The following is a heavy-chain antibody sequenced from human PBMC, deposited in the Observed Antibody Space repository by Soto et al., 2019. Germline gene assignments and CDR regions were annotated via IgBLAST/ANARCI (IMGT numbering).Heavy chain of an antibody. D-gene: IGHD6-13*01. J-gene: IGHJ4*02. CDR3: ARHSSSWPIFDY. V-gene: IGHV4-59*08. CDR2: IYYSGSS. Sequence: QVQLQESGPGLVKPSETLSLTCTVSGGSIGNSYWSWIRQSPGKGLEWIGYIYYSGSSNYNPSLKSRVSISVDTSKNQFSLKLSSVTAADTGVYYCARHSSSWPIFDYWGQGTLVTVSS. CDR1: GGSIGNSY.